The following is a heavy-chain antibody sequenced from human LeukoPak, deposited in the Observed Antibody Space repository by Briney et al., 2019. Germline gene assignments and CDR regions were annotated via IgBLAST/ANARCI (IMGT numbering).Heavy chain of an antibody. D-gene: IGHD2-21*02. V-gene: IGHV4-4*02. CDR2: VFHSGSI. CDR3: ARVTVVTAIDAFDI. Sequence: SETLSLTCAVSGGSISSSNWWSWVRQPPGKGLEWIGEVFHSGSINYNPSLKSRVTISVDKSKNQFSLKLSSVTAADTAVYYCARVTVVTAIDAFDIWGQGTMVTVSS. J-gene: IGHJ3*02. CDR1: GGSISSSNW.